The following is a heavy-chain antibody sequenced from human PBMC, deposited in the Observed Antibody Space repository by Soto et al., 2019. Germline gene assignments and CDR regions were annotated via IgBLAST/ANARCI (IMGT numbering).Heavy chain of an antibody. V-gene: IGHV1-18*01. Sequence: QVQLVQSGAEVKKPGASVKVSCKASGYNFNSYTISWVRQAPGQGLEWMGRISAYNGNTNYAQKLQGRVTMTTETSTCTAYIDLMSLRSDDTAVYHCASAAGALGPWFDPWGQGTLVTVSS. D-gene: IGHD1-26*01. CDR1: GYNFNSYT. J-gene: IGHJ5*02. CDR2: ISAYNGNT. CDR3: ASAAGALGPWFDP.